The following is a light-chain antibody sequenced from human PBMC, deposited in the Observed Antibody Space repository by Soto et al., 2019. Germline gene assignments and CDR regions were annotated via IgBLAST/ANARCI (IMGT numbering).Light chain of an antibody. V-gene: IGLV2-23*01. CDR2: EGS. CDR1: SSDVGSYNL. CDR3: CSYAGSSTFDVV. Sequence: QSVLTQPASVSGSPGQSITISCTGTSSDVGSYNLVSWYQQHPGKAPKLMIYEGSKRPSGVSNRFSGSKSGNTASLTISGLQAGDEADYYCCSYAGSSTFDVVFGGGTKLTVL. J-gene: IGLJ2*01.